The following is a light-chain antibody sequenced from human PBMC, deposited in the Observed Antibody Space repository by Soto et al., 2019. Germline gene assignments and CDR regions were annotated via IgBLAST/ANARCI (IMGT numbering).Light chain of an antibody. CDR1: STNIGKNY. J-gene: IGLJ3*02. V-gene: IGLV1-51*01. CDR3: GTWDSSLSAEV. CDR2: DNN. Sequence: QSVLTQPPSVSAAPGQKVTISCSGTSTNIGKNYVSWYQQFPGTAAKLLIYDNNNRPSGIPDRFSGSKSGTSATLGITGLQTGDEADYYCGTWDSSLSAEVFGGGTQLTVL.